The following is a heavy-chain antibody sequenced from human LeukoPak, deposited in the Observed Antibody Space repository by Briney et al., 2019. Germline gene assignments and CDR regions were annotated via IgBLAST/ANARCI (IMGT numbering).Heavy chain of an antibody. Sequence: GGSLRLSCAASRFTFSTYGMHWVRQAPGRGLEWVAVIWFDGSNKYNADSVRGRFTISRDNSKNTLYLEMNSLRDEDTAVYYCAKASGRYCSSTRCQAPLDYWGQGTLVTVSS. CDR1: RFTFSTYG. D-gene: IGHD2-2*01. J-gene: IGHJ4*02. CDR3: AKASGRYCSSTRCQAPLDY. V-gene: IGHV3-33*06. CDR2: IWFDGSNK.